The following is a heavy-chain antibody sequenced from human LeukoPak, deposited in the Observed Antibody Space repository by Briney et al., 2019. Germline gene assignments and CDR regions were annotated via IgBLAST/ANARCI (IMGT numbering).Heavy chain of an antibody. D-gene: IGHD3-22*01. CDR1: GGSFSGYY. Sequence: PSETLSLTCAVYGGSFSGYYWSWIRQPPGKGLEWIGEINHSGSTNYNPSLKSRVTISVDTSKNQFSLKLSSVTVADTAVYYCARGQGAKYYYDSSGYPYYFDYWGQGTLVTVSS. V-gene: IGHV4-34*01. CDR3: ARGQGAKYYYDSSGYPYYFDY. J-gene: IGHJ4*02. CDR2: INHSGST.